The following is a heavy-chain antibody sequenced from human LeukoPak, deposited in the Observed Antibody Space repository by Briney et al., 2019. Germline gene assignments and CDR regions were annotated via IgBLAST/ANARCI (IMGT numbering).Heavy chain of an antibody. Sequence: SETLSLTCTVSGGSISSYYWSWIRQPAGKGLQRIGRIYTSGSTNYNPSLKSRVTMSVDTSKNQFSLKLSSVTAADTAVYYCARVRSILRRSYESDYWGQGTLVTVSS. V-gene: IGHV4-4*07. J-gene: IGHJ4*02. D-gene: IGHD3-16*01. CDR3: ARVRSILRRSYESDY. CDR1: GGSISSYY. CDR2: IYTSGST.